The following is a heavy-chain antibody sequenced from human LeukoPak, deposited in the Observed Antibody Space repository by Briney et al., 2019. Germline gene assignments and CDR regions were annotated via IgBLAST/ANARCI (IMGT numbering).Heavy chain of an antibody. CDR2: IYYSGST. CDR3: AKELAGGWAKGATTAFDI. V-gene: IGHV4-39*07. CDR1: GGSISSSSYY. J-gene: IGHJ3*02. Sequence: PSETLSLTCTVSGGSISSSSYYWGWIRQPPGKGLEWIGSIYYSGSTYYNPSLKSRVTISVDTSKNQFSLKLSSVTAADTAVYYCAKELAGGWAKGATTAFDIWGQGTMVTVSS. D-gene: IGHD1-26*01.